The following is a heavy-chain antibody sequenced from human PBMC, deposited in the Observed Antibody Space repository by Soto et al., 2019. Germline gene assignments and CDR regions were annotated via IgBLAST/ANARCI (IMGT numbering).Heavy chain of an antibody. Sequence: GASVKVSCKVSGYTLTELSMHWVRQAPGKGLEWMGGFDPEDGETIYAQKFQGRVTMTEDTSTDTAYMELSSLRSEDTAVYYCATAYCSGGSCYPDYDYWGQTTLVTVS. CDR1: GYTLTELS. CDR3: ATAYCSGGSCYPDYDY. V-gene: IGHV1-24*01. D-gene: IGHD2-15*01. J-gene: IGHJ4*02. CDR2: FDPEDGET.